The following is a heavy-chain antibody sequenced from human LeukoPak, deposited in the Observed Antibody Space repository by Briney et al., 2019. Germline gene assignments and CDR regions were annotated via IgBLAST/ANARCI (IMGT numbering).Heavy chain of an antibody. CDR3: ARDLNY. J-gene: IGHJ4*02. CDR2: IDTGVNT. CDR1: RFTVSNNY. V-gene: IGHV3-53*01. Sequence: GGSLRLSCAASRFTVSNNYMRGVRQARGRGLEWVSIIDTGVNTYYADSVKGRFTISRDNSKNTLYLQMNSLRAEDTAVYYCARDLNYWGQGTLVTVSS.